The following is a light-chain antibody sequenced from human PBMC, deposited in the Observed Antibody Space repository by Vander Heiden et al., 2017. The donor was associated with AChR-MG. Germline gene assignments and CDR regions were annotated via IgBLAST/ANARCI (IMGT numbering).Light chain of an antibody. CDR1: QSISSW. CDR3: QQYNGYPYT. Sequence: DIQMTQSHSTLSASGGDRVTITCRASQSISSWLAWYQQKPGKAPKLLIYKAFSLESGVPLRFSGSGSGTEFTLTINSLQPDDFATYYCQQYNGYPYTFGQGTKLEIK. V-gene: IGKV1-5*03. J-gene: IGKJ2*01. CDR2: KAF.